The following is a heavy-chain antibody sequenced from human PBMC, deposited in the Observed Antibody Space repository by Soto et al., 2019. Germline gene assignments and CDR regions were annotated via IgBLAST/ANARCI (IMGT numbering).Heavy chain of an antibody. V-gene: IGHV1-18*01. CDR3: ARDGYCSSTSCYTQGGLYYYYGMDV. CDR2: ISAYNGNT. J-gene: IGHJ6*02. CDR1: DYTFTRYG. Sequence: GASVKVSCKASDYTFTRYGITWVRQAPGQGLEWMGWISAYNGNTNYAQKFQGRVTMTRDTSTSTAYMELRSLRPDDTAVYYCARDGYCSSTSCYTQGGLYYYYGMDVWGPGTTVTVSS. D-gene: IGHD2-2*02.